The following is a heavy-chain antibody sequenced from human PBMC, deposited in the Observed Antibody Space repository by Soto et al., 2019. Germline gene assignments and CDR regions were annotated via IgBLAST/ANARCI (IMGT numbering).Heavy chain of an antibody. CDR3: AREDIVATSDAFDI. D-gene: IGHD5-12*01. Sequence: GGSLRLSCAASGFTFSSYAMHWVRQAPGKGLEWVAVISYDGSNKYYADSVKGRFTISRDNSKNTLYLQMNSLRAEDTAVYYCAREDIVATSDAFDIWGQGTMVTVSS. J-gene: IGHJ3*02. CDR1: GFTFSSYA. V-gene: IGHV3-30-3*01. CDR2: ISYDGSNK.